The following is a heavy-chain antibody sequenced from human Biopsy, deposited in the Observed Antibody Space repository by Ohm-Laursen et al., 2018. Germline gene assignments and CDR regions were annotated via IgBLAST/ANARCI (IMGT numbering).Heavy chain of an antibody. Sequence: SVKVSCKASGFTFNRSAMQWVRQARGQRLEWIGWIVVGGGNTNYAQKFQERVTITRDMSTSTAYMELSSLRSEDTAVYYCARGGGYNWNNGWFDPWGQGTLVTVSS. D-gene: IGHD1/OR15-1a*01. J-gene: IGHJ5*02. V-gene: IGHV1-58*02. CDR3: ARGGGYNWNNGWFDP. CDR1: GFTFNRSA. CDR2: IVVGGGNT.